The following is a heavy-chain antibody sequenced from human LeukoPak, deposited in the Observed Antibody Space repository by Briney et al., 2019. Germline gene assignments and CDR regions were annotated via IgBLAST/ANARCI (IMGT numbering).Heavy chain of an antibody. CDR1: GFTFSSYS. D-gene: IGHD6-19*01. J-gene: IGHJ4*02. CDR3: ARGPIGLVPTYFDY. CDR2: ISSSSSTI. Sequence: GGSLRLSCAASGFTFSSYSMNWVRQAPGKGLEWVSYISSSSSTIYYADSVKGRFTISRGNAKNSLYLQMNSLRDEDTAVYYCARGPIGLVPTYFDYWGQGTLVTVSS. V-gene: IGHV3-48*02.